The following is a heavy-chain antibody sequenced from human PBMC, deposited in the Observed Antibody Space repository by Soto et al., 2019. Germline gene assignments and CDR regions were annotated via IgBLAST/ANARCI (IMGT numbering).Heavy chain of an antibody. CDR1: GYSFTDSY. D-gene: IGHD2-21*02. CDR2: INPNGGGT. CDR3: ARDACSGGGCYSIFSLDI. J-gene: IGHJ3*02. Sequence: QVQLVQSGAEVKKPGDSVKVSCKSSGYSFTDSYMNWVRQAPGQGLEWMGWINPNGGGTNYAQNFQGRVTMTRDTSISTAYMELSRLRSDDTAVYFCARDACSGGGCYSIFSLDIWGQGTVVTVSS. V-gene: IGHV1-2*02.